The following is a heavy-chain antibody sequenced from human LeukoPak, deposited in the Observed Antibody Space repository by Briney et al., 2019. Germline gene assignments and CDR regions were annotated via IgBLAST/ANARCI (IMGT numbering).Heavy chain of an antibody. Sequence: GGSLRLSCAASGFTFSNYWMMWVRQAPGQGPEFLANIKPTGSETYYVDPVKGRFTISRDNAKNLLFLQMNSLGGEDTAVYYCGRFGYEAAVDLWGRGTLVTVSS. J-gene: IGHJ4*02. V-gene: IGHV3-7*01. CDR1: GFTFSNYW. CDR2: IKPTGSET. CDR3: GRFGYEAAVDL. D-gene: IGHD6-13*01.